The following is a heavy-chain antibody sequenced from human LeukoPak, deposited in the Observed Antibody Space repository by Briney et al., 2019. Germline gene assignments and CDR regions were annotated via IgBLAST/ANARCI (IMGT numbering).Heavy chain of an antibody. V-gene: IGHV3-30*18. CDR1: GFTFCSYG. Sequence: GGSLRLSCAASGFTFCSYGIHWVRQAPGKGLEWVAIISYDGSNKYYADSVKGRFTISRDNSKNTLYLQMNSLRAEDTAMYYCAKDGIVVSYFDYWGQGTLVTVSS. J-gene: IGHJ4*02. CDR2: ISYDGSNK. CDR3: AKDGIVVSYFDY. D-gene: IGHD3-22*01.